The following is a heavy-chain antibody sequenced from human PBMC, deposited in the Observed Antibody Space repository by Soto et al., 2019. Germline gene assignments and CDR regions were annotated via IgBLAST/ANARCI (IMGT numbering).Heavy chain of an antibody. CDR1: GFTFSGSA. CDR3: AKDAVPGDGVWLAHD. V-gene: IGHV3-73*01. D-gene: IGHD3-16*01. J-gene: IGHJ4*02. Sequence: PGGSLRLSCAASGFTFSGSAMHWVRQASGKGLEWVGRIRSKTNSYATAYAASVKGRFTISRDDSKNTAYLQMNSLRVEDTAVYYCAKDAVPGDGVWLAHDWGQGTVVTVSS. CDR2: IRSKTNSYAT.